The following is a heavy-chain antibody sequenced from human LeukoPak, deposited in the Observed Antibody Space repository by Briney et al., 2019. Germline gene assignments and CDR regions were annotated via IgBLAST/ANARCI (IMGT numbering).Heavy chain of an antibody. Sequence: SQTLSLTCTVSGGTISSGSYYWRWLRQPAGKGLEWIGRIYTSGSTNYNPSFKSRVTISVDTSKNQFSLKLSSVTAADTAVYYCARGTGESGYRNYYYYMDVWGKGTTVTVSS. CDR2: IYTSGST. J-gene: IGHJ6*03. CDR1: GGTISSGSYY. CDR3: ARGTGESGYRNYYYYMDV. D-gene: IGHD3-3*01. V-gene: IGHV4-61*02.